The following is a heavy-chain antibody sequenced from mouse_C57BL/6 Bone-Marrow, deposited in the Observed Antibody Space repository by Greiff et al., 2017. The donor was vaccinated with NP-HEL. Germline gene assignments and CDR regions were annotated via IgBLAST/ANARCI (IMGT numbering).Heavy chain of an antibody. CDR1: GFNIKDYY. D-gene: IGHD2-5*01. J-gene: IGHJ4*01. CDR2: IDPEDGET. CDR3: ATRAYYSNYVYAMDY. V-gene: IGHV14-2*01. Sequence: VQLQQSGAELVKPGASVKLSCTASGFNIKDYYMHWVKQRPEQGLEWIGRIDPEDGETKYAPKFQGKATITADTSSNTSYLQLSSLTSEDTAVYYCATRAYYSNYVYAMDYWGQGTSVTVSS.